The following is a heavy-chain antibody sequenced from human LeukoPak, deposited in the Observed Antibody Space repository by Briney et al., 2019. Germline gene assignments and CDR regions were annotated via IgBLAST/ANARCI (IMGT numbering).Heavy chain of an antibody. V-gene: IGHV3-66*02. CDR2: LFSGGNT. Sequence: GGSLRLSCAASGFSVSNNYMSWVRQAPGKGLEWVSVLFSGGNTYYADSVKGRFTISRDNSRNTLYLQMNSLRAEDTAVYYCAKDNLPYGDYAYFFDYWGQGTLVTVSS. CDR3: AKDNLPYGDYAYFFDY. D-gene: IGHD4-17*01. J-gene: IGHJ4*02. CDR1: GFSVSNNY.